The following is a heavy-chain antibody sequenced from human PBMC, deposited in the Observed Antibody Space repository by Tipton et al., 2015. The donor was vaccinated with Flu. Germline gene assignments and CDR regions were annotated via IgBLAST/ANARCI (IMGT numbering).Heavy chain of an antibody. D-gene: IGHD5-18*01. Sequence: TLSPTCTVSGGSISSYYWSWIRQPPGKGLEWIGYIYYSGSTNYNPSLKSRVTISVDTSKNQFSLKLSSVTAADTAVYYCARDSPYSDTAMAPWGQGTLVTVSS. J-gene: IGHJ5*02. CDR2: IYYSGST. CDR3: ARDSPYSDTAMAP. CDR1: GGSISSYY. V-gene: IGHV4-59*01.